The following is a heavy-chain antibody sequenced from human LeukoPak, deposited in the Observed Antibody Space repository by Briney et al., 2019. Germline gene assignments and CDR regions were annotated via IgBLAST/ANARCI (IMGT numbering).Heavy chain of an antibody. D-gene: IGHD3-10*01. CDR3: ARDSAYYGMDV. V-gene: IGHV3-30*03. J-gene: IGHJ6*02. CDR1: GFTFSSYG. Sequence: GGSLRLSCAASGFTFSSYGMHWVRQAPGKGLEWVAVISYDASNKYYTDSVKGRFTISRDNSKNTLYLQMNSLRAEDTAVYYCARDSAYYGMDVWGQGTTVTVSS. CDR2: ISYDASNK.